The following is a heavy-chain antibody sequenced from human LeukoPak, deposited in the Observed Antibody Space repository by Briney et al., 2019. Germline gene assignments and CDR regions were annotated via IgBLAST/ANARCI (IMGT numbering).Heavy chain of an antibody. Sequence: PSETLSLTCAVYGGSFSGYYWSWIRQPPGKGLEWIGEINHSGSTNYNPFLKSRVTISVDTSKNQFSLKLSSVTAADTAVYYCARGRKKYYDYVWGSPYAFDIWGQGTMVTVSS. J-gene: IGHJ3*02. CDR3: ARGRKKYYDYVWGSPYAFDI. V-gene: IGHV4-34*01. CDR2: INHSGST. CDR1: GGSFSGYY. D-gene: IGHD3-16*01.